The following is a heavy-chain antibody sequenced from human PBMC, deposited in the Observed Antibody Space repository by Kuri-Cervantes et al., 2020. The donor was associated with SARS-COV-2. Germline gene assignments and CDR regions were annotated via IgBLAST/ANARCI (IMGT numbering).Heavy chain of an antibody. V-gene: IGHV3-30*19. Sequence: GGSLRLSCAASGFTFSSYGMHWVRQAPGKGLEWVAVISDDGKKKYYADSVKGRFTISRDNSKNTVHLQMNSLRSEDTAVYYCAREGYYDSSGNYAATGMDVWGKGTTVTVSS. D-gene: IGHD3-22*01. CDR2: ISDDGKKK. CDR1: GFTFSSYG. J-gene: IGHJ6*03. CDR3: AREGYYDSSGNYAATGMDV.